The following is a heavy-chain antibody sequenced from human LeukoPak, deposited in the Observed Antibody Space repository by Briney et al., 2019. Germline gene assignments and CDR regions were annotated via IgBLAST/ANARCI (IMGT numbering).Heavy chain of an antibody. D-gene: IGHD6-13*01. CDR1: GFTFSSYG. V-gene: IGHV3-21*01. J-gene: IGHJ3*01. Sequence: GGSLRLSCAASGFTFSSYGMNCVRQAPGKGLEWVSSISSSSSYIYYADSVKGRFTISRDNAKNSLYLQMNSLRDEETAVYYCARRYSSSWFKPFDLWGQGTMVTVSS. CDR2: ISSSSSYI. CDR3: ARRYSSSWFKPFDL.